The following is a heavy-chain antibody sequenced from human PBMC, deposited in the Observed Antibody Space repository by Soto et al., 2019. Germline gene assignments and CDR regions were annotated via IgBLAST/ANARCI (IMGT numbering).Heavy chain of an antibody. CDR1: GFTLSSYD. Sequence: PGXSLRLSCAASGFTLSSYDLHWFRQATGKGLEWVSAIGTAGDTYYPGSVKGRFTISRENAKNSLYLQMNSLRAGDTAVYYCARAPRYYYYMDVWGKGTTVTVSS. J-gene: IGHJ6*03. CDR2: IGTAGDT. V-gene: IGHV3-13*01. CDR3: ARAPRYYYYMDV.